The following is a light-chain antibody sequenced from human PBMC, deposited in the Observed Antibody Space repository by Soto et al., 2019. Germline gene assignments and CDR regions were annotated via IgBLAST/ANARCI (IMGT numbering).Light chain of an antibody. CDR3: QQYGSSSSLT. CDR2: GAS. J-gene: IGKJ4*01. CDR1: QSVSSSS. Sequence: EIVLTQSPGSLSLSPGERATLSCRASQSVSSSSLAWYQQKPGQAPRLLIFGASSRATGVPDRFSGSGSGTDFTLTISRLEPEDVAVYYCQQYGSSSSLTFGGGTKVEIK. V-gene: IGKV3-20*01.